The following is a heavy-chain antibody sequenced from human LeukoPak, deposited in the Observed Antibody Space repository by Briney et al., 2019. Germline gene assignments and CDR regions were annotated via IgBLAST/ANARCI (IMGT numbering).Heavy chain of an antibody. CDR1: GYTFTSYD. CDR2: MNPNSGNT. Sequence: ASVKVSCKASGYTFTSYDINWVRQATGQGLEWMGWMNPNSGNTGYAQKFQVRVTMTMNTSISTAYMELSSLRSEDTAVYYCAVWPLHYGMDVWGQGTTVTLSS. V-gene: IGHV1-8*01. J-gene: IGHJ6*02. D-gene: IGHD2-15*01. CDR3: AVWPLHYGMDV.